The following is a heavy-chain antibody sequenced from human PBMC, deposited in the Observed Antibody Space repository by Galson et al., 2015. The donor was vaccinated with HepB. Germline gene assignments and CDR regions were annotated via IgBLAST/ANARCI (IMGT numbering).Heavy chain of an antibody. CDR3: AIAILSLGIAVASPVYGMDV. CDR1: GFNLSSYA. J-gene: IGHJ6*01. CDR2: ISHDGGSK. Sequence: SLRLSCAASGFNLSSYAIHWVRQAPGKGLDSVSDISHDGGSKYYADCVKGRFTVYRDKSKNTLYLQMNSPRAEDTAVYYGAIAILSLGIAVASPVYGMDVGGQGTTVTVSS. V-gene: IGHV3-64*04. D-gene: IGHD6-19*01.